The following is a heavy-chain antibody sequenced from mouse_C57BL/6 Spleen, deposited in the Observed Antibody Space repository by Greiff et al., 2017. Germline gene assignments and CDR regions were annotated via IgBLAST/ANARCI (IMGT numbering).Heavy chain of an antibody. CDR1: GFNIKDDY. D-gene: IGHD1-1*01. CDR2: IDPENGDT. CDR3: TRITTVAYYYAMDD. V-gene: IGHV14-4*01. J-gene: IGHJ4*01. Sequence: VQLQQSGAELVRPGASVKLSCTASGFNIKDDYMHWVKQRPEQGLEWIGWIDPENGDTEYASKFQGKATITADTSSNTAYLQLSSLTSKDTAVSYYTRITTVAYYYAMDDGGKRTSVTVDS.